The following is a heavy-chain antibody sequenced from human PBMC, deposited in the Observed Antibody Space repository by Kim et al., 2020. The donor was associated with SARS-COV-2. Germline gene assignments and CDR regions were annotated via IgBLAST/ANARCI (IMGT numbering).Heavy chain of an antibody. CDR3: ASYVDTAMEIYY. CDR1: GGSISSSSYY. D-gene: IGHD5-18*01. Sequence: SETLSLTCTVSGGSISSSSYYWGWIRQPPGKGLEWIGSIYYSGSTYYNPSLKSRVTISVDTSKNQFSLKLSSVTAADTAVYYCASYVDTAMEIYYWGQGTLVTVSS. CDR2: IYYSGST. V-gene: IGHV4-39*01. J-gene: IGHJ4*02.